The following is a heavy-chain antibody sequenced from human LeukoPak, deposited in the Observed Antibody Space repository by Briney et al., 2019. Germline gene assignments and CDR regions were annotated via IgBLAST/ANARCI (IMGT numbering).Heavy chain of an antibody. J-gene: IGHJ4*02. CDR3: ASSRGIAVAGTEGFDY. V-gene: IGHV5-51*01. CDR2: IYPGDSDT. D-gene: IGHD6-19*01. Sequence: GESLKISCKGSGYSFTSYWIGWVRQMPGKGLEWMGIIYPGDSDTRYSPSFQGQVTISADKSISTAYLQWSSLKASDTAMYYCASSRGIAVAGTEGFDYWGQGILVTVSS. CDR1: GYSFTSYW.